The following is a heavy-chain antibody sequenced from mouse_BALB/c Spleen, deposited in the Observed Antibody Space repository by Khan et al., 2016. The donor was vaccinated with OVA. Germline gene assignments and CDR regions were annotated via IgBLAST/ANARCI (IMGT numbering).Heavy chain of an antibody. CDR3: ARKNYYGYAMDY. CDR2: ISYSGST. J-gene: IGHJ4*01. V-gene: IGHV3-2*02. D-gene: IGHD1-1*01. Sequence: QLEESGPGLVKPSQSLSLTCTVTGYSITSGYAWNWIRQFPGNKLEWMGYISYSGSTSYNPSHRSRISITRDTSKNPFFLQLNSVTTEDTATYYCARKNYYGYAMDYWGQGTSVTVSS. CDR1: GYSITSGYA.